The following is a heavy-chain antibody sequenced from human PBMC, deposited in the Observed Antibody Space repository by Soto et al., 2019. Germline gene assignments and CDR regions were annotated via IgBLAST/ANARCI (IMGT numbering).Heavy chain of an antibody. J-gene: IGHJ6*02. CDR1: GFTFSSYA. D-gene: IGHD6-6*01. CDR3: ARGVSIAAPRYYYYYGMDV. CDR2: ISYDGSNK. Sequence: GGSLRLSCAASGFTFSSYAMHWVRQAPGKGLEWVAVISYDGSNKYYADSVKGRFTISRDNSKNTLYLQMNSLRAEDTAVYYCARGVSIAAPRYYYYYGMDVWGQGTTVTVSS. V-gene: IGHV3-30-3*01.